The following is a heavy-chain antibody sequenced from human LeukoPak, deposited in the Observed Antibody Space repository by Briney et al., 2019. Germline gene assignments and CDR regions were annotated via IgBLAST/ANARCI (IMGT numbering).Heavy chain of an antibody. D-gene: IGHD6-6*01. J-gene: IGHJ4*02. V-gene: IGHV3-30-3*01. CDR3: AREDGYSSSYCFDY. CDR2: ISYDGSNK. Sequence: GGSLRLSCAASGFTFSSYAMHWVRQAPGKGLEWVAVISYDGSNKYYADSVKGRFTISRDNSKNTLYLQMNSLRAEDTAVYYCAREDGYSSSYCFDYWGQGTLVTVSS. CDR1: GFTFSSYA.